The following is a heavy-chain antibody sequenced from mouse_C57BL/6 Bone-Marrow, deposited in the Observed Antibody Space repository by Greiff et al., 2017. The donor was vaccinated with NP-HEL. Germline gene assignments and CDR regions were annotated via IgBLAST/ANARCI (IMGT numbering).Heavy chain of an antibody. D-gene: IGHD1-1*01. J-gene: IGHJ1*03. CDR3: ASSRWYIDD. CDR1: GYTFTSHW. V-gene: IGHV1-56*01. Sequence: VQLQESGPELVRPGASVKISCTAPGYTFTSHWMPWVRQRPGQGLEWIGEIFPGSGSTYYTEKFKGNATLTVDTSSRTAYMQLNSLTSEDSAVYFCASSRWYIDDWGTGTTVTVSS. CDR2: IFPGSGST.